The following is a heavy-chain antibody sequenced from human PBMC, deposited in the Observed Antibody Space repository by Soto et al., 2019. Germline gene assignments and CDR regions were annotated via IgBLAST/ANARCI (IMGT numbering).Heavy chain of an antibody. Sequence: ASGKVSCKASGYTFTSYGISWVRQAPGQGLEWMGWISAYNGNTNYAQKLQGRVTMTTDTSTSTAYMELRSLRSDDTAVYYCARAGYYDYIWGTMGAFDIWGQGTMVTVSS. D-gene: IGHD3-16*01. CDR3: ARAGYYDYIWGTMGAFDI. CDR2: ISAYNGNT. CDR1: GYTFTSYG. J-gene: IGHJ3*02. V-gene: IGHV1-18*01.